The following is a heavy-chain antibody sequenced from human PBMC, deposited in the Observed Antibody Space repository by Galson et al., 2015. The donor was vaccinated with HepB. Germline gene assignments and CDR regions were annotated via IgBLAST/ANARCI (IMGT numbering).Heavy chain of an antibody. V-gene: IGHV1-18*01. CDR1: GYTFTSYG. Sequence: SVKVSCKASGYTFTSYGISWVRQAPGQGLEWMGWISAYNGNTNYAQKLQGRVTMTTDTSTSTAYMELRSLRSDDTAVYYCARDVACSSTSCYRHAFDIWGQGTMVTVSS. D-gene: IGHD2-2*01. J-gene: IGHJ3*02. CDR2: ISAYNGNT. CDR3: ARDVACSSTSCYRHAFDI.